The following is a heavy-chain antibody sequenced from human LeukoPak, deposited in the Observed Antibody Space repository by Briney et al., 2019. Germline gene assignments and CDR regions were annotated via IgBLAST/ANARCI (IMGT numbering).Heavy chain of an antibody. CDR1: GFTFSSYG. D-gene: IGHD1-26*01. Sequence: GRSLRLSCAASGFTFSSYGMHWVRQAPGKGLEWVAVIWYDGSNKYYADSVKDRFTISRDNSKNTLYLQMNSLRAEDTAVYYCAKDFREGIFDIWGQGTMVTVSS. CDR2: IWYDGSNK. CDR3: AKDFREGIFDI. V-gene: IGHV3-33*06. J-gene: IGHJ3*02.